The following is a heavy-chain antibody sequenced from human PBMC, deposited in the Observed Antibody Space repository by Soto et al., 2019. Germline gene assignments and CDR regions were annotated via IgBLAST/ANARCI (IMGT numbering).Heavy chain of an antibody. V-gene: IGHV4-31*03. J-gene: IGHJ4*02. Sequence: SETLSLTCTVSGGSISSGGYYWSWIRQHPGKGLEWIGYIYYSGSTYYNPSLKSRVTISVDTSKNQFSLKLSSVTAADTAVYYCARVIFRSYDSSGYYFGSFDYWGQGTLVTVSS. CDR3: ARVIFRSYDSSGYYFGSFDY. CDR2: IYYSGST. CDR1: GGSISSGGYY. D-gene: IGHD3-22*01.